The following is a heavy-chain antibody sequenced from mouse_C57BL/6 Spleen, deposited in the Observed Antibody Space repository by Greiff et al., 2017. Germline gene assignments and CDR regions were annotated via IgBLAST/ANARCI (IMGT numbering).Heavy chain of an antibody. D-gene: IGHD2-3*01. J-gene: IGHJ2*01. Sequence: QVQLQQSGAELVKPGASVKISCKASGYAFSSYWMNWVKQRPGKGLEWIGQIYPGDGDTNYNGKFKGKATLTADKSSSTAYMQLSSLTSEDSAVYFCARGRGYDGYYDGDYWGQGTTLTVSS. CDR3: ARGRGYDGYYDGDY. CDR1: GYAFSSYW. CDR2: IYPGDGDT. V-gene: IGHV1-80*01.